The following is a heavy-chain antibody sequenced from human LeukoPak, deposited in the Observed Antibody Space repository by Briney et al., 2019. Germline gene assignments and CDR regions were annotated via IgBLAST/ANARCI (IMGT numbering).Heavy chain of an antibody. J-gene: IGHJ4*02. CDR2: ISYDGSNK. D-gene: IGHD2-8*01. CDR1: GFTFSSYA. Sequence: GRSLRLSCAASGFTFSSYAMHWVRQAPGKGLEWVAVISYDGSNKYYAESVKGRFTISRDNSKNTLYLQMNSLRAEGTAVYYCAREFSDCTNGVCYAYFDYWGQGTLVTVSS. V-gene: IGHV3-30-3*01. CDR3: AREFSDCTNGVCYAYFDY.